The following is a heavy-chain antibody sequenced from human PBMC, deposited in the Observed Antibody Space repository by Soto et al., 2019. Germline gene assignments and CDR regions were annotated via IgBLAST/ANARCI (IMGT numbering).Heavy chain of an antibody. Sequence: PSETLSLTCTVSGGSVSSGSYYWSWIRQPPGKGLEWIGYIYYSGSTNYNPSLKSRVTISVDTSKNQFSLKLSSVTAADTAVYYCARGDYDSSGYYYVQWFDPWGQGTLVTVSS. CDR3: ARGDYDSSGYYYVQWFDP. CDR1: GGSVSSGSYY. CDR2: IYYSGST. D-gene: IGHD3-22*01. V-gene: IGHV4-61*01. J-gene: IGHJ5*02.